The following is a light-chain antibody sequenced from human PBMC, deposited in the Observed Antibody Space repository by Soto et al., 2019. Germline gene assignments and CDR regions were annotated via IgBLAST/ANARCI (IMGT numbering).Light chain of an antibody. J-gene: IGKJ4*01. CDR2: DAS. CDR3: QQRSNWQGAT. V-gene: IGKV3-11*01. Sequence: EIVMTQSPATLSVSPGERATLSCRSSQSVSSYLAWYQQKPSQAHRLLIYDASNRATGIPARFSGSGSGTDFTLTISSLEPEDFAVYYGQQRSNWQGATFGGGTKVDIK. CDR1: QSVSSY.